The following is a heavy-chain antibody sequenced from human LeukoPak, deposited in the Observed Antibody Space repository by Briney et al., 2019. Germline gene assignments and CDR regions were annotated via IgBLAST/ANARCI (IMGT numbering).Heavy chain of an antibody. D-gene: IGHD3-22*01. V-gene: IGHV4-4*07. Sequence: SETLSLTCTVSGGSITGHYWSWIRQPAGKGLEWLGRIYTSGSTNYNPSLKSRVTVSLDTPKNQFSLKLSSVTAADTAMYYCARDYDSSGYSYFFNYWGQGTLVTVSS. CDR2: IYTSGST. CDR1: GGSITGHY. CDR3: ARDYDSSGYSYFFNY. J-gene: IGHJ4*02.